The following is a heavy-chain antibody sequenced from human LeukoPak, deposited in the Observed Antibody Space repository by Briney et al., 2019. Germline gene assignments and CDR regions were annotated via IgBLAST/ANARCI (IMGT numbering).Heavy chain of an antibody. D-gene: IGHD2-8*01. J-gene: IGHJ4*02. V-gene: IGHV3-23*01. CDR2: ISDSGGAT. CDR3: AKDTKRYDY. Sequence: GGSLRLSCAASGFSFSSFSMSWVRQAPGKGLERVSVISDSGGATFYADSVKGRFTISRDNSKNTLYLQMNSLSAEDTAVYYCAKDTKRYDYWGQGTLVTVSS. CDR1: GFSFSSFS.